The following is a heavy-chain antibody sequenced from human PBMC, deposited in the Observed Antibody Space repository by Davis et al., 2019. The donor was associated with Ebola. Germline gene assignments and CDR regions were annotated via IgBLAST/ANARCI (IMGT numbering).Heavy chain of an antibody. CDR1: GYTFTSYY. V-gene: IGHV1-46*01. CDR2: INPSGGST. CDR3: ARGYCSGGSCYSRWFDP. Sequence: ASVKVSCKASGYTFTSYYMHWVRQAPGQGLEWMGIINPSGGSTGYAQKFQGRVTITRDTSTSTVYMELSSLRSEDTAVYYCARGYCSGGSCYSRWFDPWGQGTLVTVSS. D-gene: IGHD2-15*01. J-gene: IGHJ5*02.